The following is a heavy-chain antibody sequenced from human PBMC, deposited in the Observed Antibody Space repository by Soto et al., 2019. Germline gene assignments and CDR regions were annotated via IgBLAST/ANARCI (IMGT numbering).Heavy chain of an antibody. J-gene: IGHJ6*03. D-gene: IGHD6-13*01. Sequence: ESGGGLVQPGGSLRLSCAASGFTFSNYEMHWVRQAPGKGLESVSGISNNGAHTDYAKSVKGRFTISRDNSENTLYLQMGSLRAEDMALYYCARRGYGSRWPNVYMDVWGKGTTVTVSS. CDR2: ISNNGAHT. V-gene: IGHV3-64*01. CDR1: GFTFSNYE. CDR3: ARRGYGSRWPNVYMDV.